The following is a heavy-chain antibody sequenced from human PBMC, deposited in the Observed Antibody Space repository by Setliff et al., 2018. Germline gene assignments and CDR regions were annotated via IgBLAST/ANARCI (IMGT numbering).Heavy chain of an antibody. CDR2: IHSDGTTT. V-gene: IGHV3-74*01. J-gene: IGHJ4*02. D-gene: IGHD2-2*03. Sequence: GGSLRLSCAAPGFTFSGFSMHWVRQAPGKGLEWVSRIHSDGTTTAYADSVRGRVTISRDNAKNTLYLQMNSLRVEDTAVYYCARGFGYAAWYYLDYWGQGTLVTVSS. CDR3: ARGFGYAAWYYLDY. CDR1: GFTFSGFS.